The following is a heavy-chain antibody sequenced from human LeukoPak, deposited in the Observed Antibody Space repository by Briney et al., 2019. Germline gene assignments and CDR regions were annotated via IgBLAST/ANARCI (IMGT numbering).Heavy chain of an antibody. J-gene: IGHJ4*02. CDR1: GYTFSSYW. V-gene: IGHV5-51*01. Sequence: GESLRISCKGSGYTFSSYWIGWVRQMPGKGLEWMGIIYPGDSDTRYIPSLQGQVTISVDTSIATPYLQWSSLKASDTAIYYCARQNDFRLDYWGQGTLVTVSS. D-gene: IGHD3-3*01. CDR2: IYPGDSDT. CDR3: ARQNDFRLDY.